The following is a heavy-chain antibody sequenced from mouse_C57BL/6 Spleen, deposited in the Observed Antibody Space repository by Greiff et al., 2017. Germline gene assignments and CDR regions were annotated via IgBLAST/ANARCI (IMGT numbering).Heavy chain of an antibody. D-gene: IGHD3-2*02. J-gene: IGHJ3*01. V-gene: IGHV1-74*01. CDR3: AIGNRQLMVGFAY. CDR1: GYTFTSYW. CDR2: IHPSDSDT. Sequence: VQLQQPGAELVKPGASVKVSCKASGYTFTSYWMHWVKQRPGQGLEWIGRIHPSDSDTNYNQKFKDKATLTVDKSSSTAYMQLSSLTSEDSAGYYGAIGNRQLMVGFAYWGQGTLVTVSA.